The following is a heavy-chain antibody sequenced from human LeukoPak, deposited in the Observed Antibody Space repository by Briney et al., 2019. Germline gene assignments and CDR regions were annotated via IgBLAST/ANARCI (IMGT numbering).Heavy chain of an antibody. V-gene: IGHV4-59*08. CDR1: GGSISSYY. CDR3: ASRGVAAAYDAFDI. D-gene: IGHD6-13*01. CDR2: IYYSGST. J-gene: IGHJ3*02. Sequence: SETLSLTCTVSGGSISSYYWSWIRQPPGKGLEGIGYIYYSGSTNYNPSLKSRVTISVDTSKTQFSLKLPSVTAADTAVYYCASRGVAAAYDAFDIWGQGTMVTVSS.